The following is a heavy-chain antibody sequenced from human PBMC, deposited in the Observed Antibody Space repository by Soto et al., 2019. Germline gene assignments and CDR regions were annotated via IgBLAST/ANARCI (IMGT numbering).Heavy chain of an antibody. CDR2: IYYSGST. Sequence: QVQLQESGPGLVKPSETLSLTCTVSGGSISSYYWSWIRPPPGKGLEWMGYIYYSGSTNYNPSLKSRVTISVDTSKNQFSLKLSSVTAADTAVYYCARRYGPGFDYWGQGTLVTVSS. D-gene: IGHD4-17*01. CDR3: ARRYGPGFDY. V-gene: IGHV4-59*08. J-gene: IGHJ4*02. CDR1: GGSISSYY.